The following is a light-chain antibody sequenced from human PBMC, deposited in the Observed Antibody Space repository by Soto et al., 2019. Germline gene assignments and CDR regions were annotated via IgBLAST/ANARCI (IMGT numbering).Light chain of an antibody. Sequence: EIVMTQSAITLSVSPGERATLSCRASQSVSSNLAWYQQRPGQAPRLLIYDASNRATGTPARFSGGGSGTEFTLTISSLQSEDFAVYYCQQYNDWPRTFGQGTKVEIK. V-gene: IGKV3-15*01. J-gene: IGKJ1*01. CDR3: QQYNDWPRT. CDR2: DAS. CDR1: QSVSSN.